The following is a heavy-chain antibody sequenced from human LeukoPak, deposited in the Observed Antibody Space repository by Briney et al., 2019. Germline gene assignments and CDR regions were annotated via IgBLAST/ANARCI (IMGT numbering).Heavy chain of an antibody. D-gene: IGHD2-2*01. CDR2: ISSSGSTI. J-gene: IGHJ4*02. V-gene: IGHV3-11*01. CDR3: ARDGLVVPAAIDY. CDR1: GFTFSDYY. Sequence: GGSLRLSCAASGFTFSDYYMSWIRQAPGKGLEWVSYISSSGSTIYYADSVKGRFTISRDNAKNSLYQQMNSLRAEDTAVYYCARDGLVVPAAIDYWGQGTLVTVSS.